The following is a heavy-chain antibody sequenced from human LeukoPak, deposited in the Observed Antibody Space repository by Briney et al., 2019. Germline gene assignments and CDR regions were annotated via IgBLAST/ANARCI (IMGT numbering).Heavy chain of an antibody. CDR3: ARDRGSGSYGFGFDY. D-gene: IGHD1-26*01. CDR2: ISSSSSNI. Sequence: GGSLRLSCAASGFTFSSYSMNWVRQAPGKGLEWVSYISSSSSNIYYADSVKGRLTISRDNAKNSLYLQMNSLRAEDTAAYYCARDRGSGSYGFGFDYWGQGTLVTVSS. CDR1: GFTFSSYS. V-gene: IGHV3-48*01. J-gene: IGHJ4*02.